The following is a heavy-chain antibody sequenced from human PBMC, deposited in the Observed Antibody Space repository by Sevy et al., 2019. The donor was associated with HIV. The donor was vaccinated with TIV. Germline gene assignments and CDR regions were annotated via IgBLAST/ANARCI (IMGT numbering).Heavy chain of an antibody. CDR2: ISTDGRTK. CDR3: AKDRCTGDVCENYYYALDI. J-gene: IGHJ6*02. Sequence: GGSLRLSCAASGFTFNSYAMHWVRQAPGKGLEWVAVISTDGRTKYYAESVKGRFTISRDNSKNTLNLQMNSLRAEDTAVFYCAKDRCTGDVCENYYYALDIWGQGTTVTVSS. CDR1: GFTFNSYA. V-gene: IGHV3-30*18. D-gene: IGHD2-8*02.